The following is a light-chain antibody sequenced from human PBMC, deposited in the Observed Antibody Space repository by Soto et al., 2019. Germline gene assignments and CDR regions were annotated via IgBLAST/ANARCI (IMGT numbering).Light chain of an antibody. CDR2: DAY. J-gene: IGKJ4*01. CDR1: QDINNY. V-gene: IGKV1-33*01. CDR3: QQYDNLLPLT. Sequence: DIQMTQYPSSLSASVGDRVTITCQASQDINNYVNWYQQKPGKAPKLLIYDAYNLKTGVPSRFSGSGYGTDFILTISSLQPEDIATYYCQQYDNLLPLTFGGGTKVDI.